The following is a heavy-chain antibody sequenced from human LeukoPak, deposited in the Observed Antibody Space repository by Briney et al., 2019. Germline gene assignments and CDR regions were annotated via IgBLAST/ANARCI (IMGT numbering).Heavy chain of an antibody. V-gene: IGHV3-21*01. CDR3: ARAKDYYGSGSGMDV. CDR1: GFTFSRYS. Sequence: GSLRLSCAASGFTFSRYSMNWVRQAPGKGLEWVSFISTSSSYIYYADSVKGRFTISRHNAKNSLYLQMNSLRAEDTAVYYCARAKDYYGSGSGMDVWGKGTTVTISS. D-gene: IGHD3-10*01. CDR2: ISTSSSYI. J-gene: IGHJ6*04.